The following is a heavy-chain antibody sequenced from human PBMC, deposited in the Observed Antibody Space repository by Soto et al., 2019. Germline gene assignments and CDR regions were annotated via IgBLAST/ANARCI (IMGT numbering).Heavy chain of an antibody. Sequence: PEGSLKISCNGSGYNFNTYWTAWVRQMPWKGLEWMGFIYPGDSDTRYSPSFQGQVTISADKSINTAYLQWRTLKASDTAIYYCARHMEAHSHFYYGMDVWGQGTTVTVSS. V-gene: IGHV5-51*01. CDR2: IYPGDSDT. CDR1: GYNFNTYW. J-gene: IGHJ6*02. CDR3: ARHMEAHSHFYYGMDV. D-gene: IGHD3-10*01.